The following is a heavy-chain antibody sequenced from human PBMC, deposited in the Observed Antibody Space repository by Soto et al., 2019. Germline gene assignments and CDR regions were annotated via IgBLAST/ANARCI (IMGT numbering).Heavy chain of an antibody. CDR2: ITSGSSTI. CDR3: VRDKYYDIVTGYRDSGMDV. J-gene: IGHJ6*02. V-gene: IGHV3-48*02. Sequence: GGSLRLSCAASGFTFNIYSMNWVRQAPGKGLEWVSYITSGSSTIYYADSVKGRFTISRDNAENSLYLQMNSLRDEDTAVYYCVRDKYYDIVTGYRDSGMDVWGQGTTVTVSS. CDR1: GFTFNIYS. D-gene: IGHD3-9*01.